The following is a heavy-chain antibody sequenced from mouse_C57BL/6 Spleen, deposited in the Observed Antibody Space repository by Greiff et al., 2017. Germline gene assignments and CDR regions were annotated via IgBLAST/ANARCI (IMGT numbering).Heavy chain of an antibody. CDR1: GFTFSSYG. J-gene: IGHJ4*01. D-gene: IGHD2-3*01. CDR3: ARQMVTTAYAMDY. Sequence: DVMLVESGGDLVKPGGSLKLSCAASGFTFSSYGMSWVRQTPDKRLEWVATISSGGSYTYYPDSVKGRFTISRDNAKNTLYLQMSSLKSEDTAMYYCARQMVTTAYAMDYWGQGTSVTVSS. V-gene: IGHV5-6*02. CDR2: ISSGGSYT.